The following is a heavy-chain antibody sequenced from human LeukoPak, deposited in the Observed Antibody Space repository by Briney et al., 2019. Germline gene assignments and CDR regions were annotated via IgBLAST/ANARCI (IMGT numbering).Heavy chain of an antibody. V-gene: IGHV3-21*01. CDR3: ARDTMVRGVMGY. Sequence: PGGSLRLSCAASGFTFSSYSMNWVRQAPGKGLEWFSSISSSSSYIYYADSVKGRFTISRDNAKNSLYLQMNSLRAEDTAVYYCARDTMVRGVMGYWGQGTLVTVSS. D-gene: IGHD3-10*01. CDR1: GFTFSSYS. J-gene: IGHJ4*02. CDR2: ISSSSSYI.